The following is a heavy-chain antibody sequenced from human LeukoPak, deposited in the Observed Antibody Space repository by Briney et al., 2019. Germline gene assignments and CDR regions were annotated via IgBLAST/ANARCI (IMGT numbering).Heavy chain of an antibody. V-gene: IGHV1-3*01. D-gene: IGHD6-13*01. J-gene: IGHJ4*02. Sequence: ASVKVSCKASGYTFTSYAMHWVRQAPGQRLEWMGWINAGNGNTKYSQKFQGRVTITRDTSASTAYMELSSLRSEDTAVYYCARVAAAGRGVCDYWGQGTLVTVSS. CDR2: INAGNGNT. CDR3: ARVAAAGRGVCDY. CDR1: GYTFTSYA.